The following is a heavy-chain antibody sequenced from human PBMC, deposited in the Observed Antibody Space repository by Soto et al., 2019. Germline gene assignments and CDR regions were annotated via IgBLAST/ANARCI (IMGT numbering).Heavy chain of an antibody. CDR1: GYSISSGYY. Sequence: PSETRSLTCAVSGYSISSGYYWGWIRQPPGKGLEWIGSIYHSGSTYYNPSLKSRVTISVDTSKNQFSLKLSSVTAADTAVYYCAGTARGIAAAGNDAFDIWGQGTMVTVSS. D-gene: IGHD6-13*01. J-gene: IGHJ3*02. CDR2: IYHSGST. V-gene: IGHV4-38-2*01. CDR3: AGTARGIAAAGNDAFDI.